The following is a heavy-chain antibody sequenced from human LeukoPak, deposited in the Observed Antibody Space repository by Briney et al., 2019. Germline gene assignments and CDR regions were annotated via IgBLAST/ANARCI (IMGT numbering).Heavy chain of an antibody. D-gene: IGHD3-9*01. CDR1: GYSFTSYW. CDR2: INLGDSDT. Sequence: GESLKISCKGSGYSFTSYWIGWVRQMPGKGLEWMGIINLGDSDTRYSPSFQGQVTISADKSISTAYLQWSSLKASDTAMYYCARRYYDILTGYPTHAFDIWGQGTMVTVSS. V-gene: IGHV5-51*01. J-gene: IGHJ3*02. CDR3: ARRYYDILTGYPTHAFDI.